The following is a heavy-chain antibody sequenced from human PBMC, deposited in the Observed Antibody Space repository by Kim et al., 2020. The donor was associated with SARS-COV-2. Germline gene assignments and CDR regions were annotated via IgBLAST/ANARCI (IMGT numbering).Heavy chain of an antibody. D-gene: IGHD3-10*01. V-gene: IGHV4-34*01. CDR2: INHSGST. Sequence: SETLSLTCAVYGGSFSGYYWSWIRQPPGKGLEWIGEINHSGSTNYNPSLKSRVTISVDTSKNQFSLKLSSVTAADTAVYYCARFCGFGELFLRYFDYWGQGTLVTVSS. J-gene: IGHJ4*02. CDR3: ARFCGFGELFLRYFDY. CDR1: GGSFSGYY.